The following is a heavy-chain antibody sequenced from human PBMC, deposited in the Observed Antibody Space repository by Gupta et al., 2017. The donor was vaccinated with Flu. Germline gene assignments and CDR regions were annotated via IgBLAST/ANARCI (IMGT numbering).Heavy chain of an antibody. V-gene: IGHV1-46*03. J-gene: IGHJ4*02. CDR3: ARVICSGGSCYDAG. D-gene: IGHD2-15*01. CDR1: TYY. CDR2: IKPSDEST. Sequence: TYYMHWVRKAPEQGPEWMGIIKPSDESTSYAQKGQCRVTMTRGTSTSTVYMDLRSLRSEETAVYYCARVICSGGSCYDAGWGQITLVTVSS.